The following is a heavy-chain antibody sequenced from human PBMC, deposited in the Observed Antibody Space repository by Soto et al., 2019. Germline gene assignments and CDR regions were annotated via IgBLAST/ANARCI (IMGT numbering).Heavy chain of an antibody. CDR3: ARRYSYGHFDY. D-gene: IGHD5-18*01. CDR2: IYYSGST. CDR1: GGSISSYY. J-gene: IGHJ4*02. V-gene: IGHV4-59*08. Sequence: PSETLSLTCTVSGGSISSYYWRGIRQPPGKGLECIGYIYYSGSTSYNPSVQSRVTISVDTSKNQFSLKLTSVTAADTAVYYCARRYSYGHFDYWGQGTLVTVS.